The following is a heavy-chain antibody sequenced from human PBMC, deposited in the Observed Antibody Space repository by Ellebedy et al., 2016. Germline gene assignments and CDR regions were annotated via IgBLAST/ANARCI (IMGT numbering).Heavy chain of an antibody. D-gene: IGHD2-21*01. J-gene: IGHJ3*02. CDR2: ISTSTGNP. Sequence: ASVKVSCKASGYTFTTYAMNWARQAPGQGLEWMGWISTSTGNPAYAQGFTGRFVFSLDTSVSTAYLQISSLEVEDTAMYYCTSHITVAGFDIWGQGTSVTV. V-gene: IGHV7-4-1*02. CDR1: GYTFTTYA. CDR3: TSHITVAGFDI.